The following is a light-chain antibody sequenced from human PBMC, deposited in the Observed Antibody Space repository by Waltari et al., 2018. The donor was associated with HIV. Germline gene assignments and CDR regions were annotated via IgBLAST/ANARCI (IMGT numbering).Light chain of an antibody. CDR1: SSNIGTNS. J-gene: IGLJ3*02. Sequence: QSVLTQPPSASGTPGQRVTISCSGSSSNIGTNSVNWYQQLPCTAPKLLIYSNKQRPSGVPDRVSGSKSCTSASLAISGLQSEEEADYCCAAWDDSLNGPVFGGGTKLTVL. CDR3: AAWDDSLNGPV. V-gene: IGLV1-44*01. CDR2: SNK.